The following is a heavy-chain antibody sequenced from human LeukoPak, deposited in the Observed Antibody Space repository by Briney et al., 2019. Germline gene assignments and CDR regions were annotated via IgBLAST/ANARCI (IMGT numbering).Heavy chain of an antibody. CDR2: ISYDGSNK. Sequence: GGSLRLSCAASGFTFSSYAMHWVRQAPGKGLEWVAVISYDGSNKYYADSVKGRFTISRDNSKNTLYLQMNSLRAEDTAVYYCARDPTVHYGDHRLWDYWGQGTLVTVSS. CDR1: GFTFSSYA. CDR3: ARDPTVHYGDHRLWDY. D-gene: IGHD4-17*01. J-gene: IGHJ4*02. V-gene: IGHV3-30-3*01.